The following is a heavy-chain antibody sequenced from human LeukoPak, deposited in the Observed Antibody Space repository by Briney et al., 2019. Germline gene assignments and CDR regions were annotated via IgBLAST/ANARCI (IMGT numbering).Heavy chain of an antibody. CDR3: ARGMATTHPYYFDY. CDR2: INHSGST. J-gene: IGHJ4*02. D-gene: IGHD5-24*01. CDR1: GGSFSGYY. Sequence: PSETLSLTCAVYGGSFSGYYWSWIRQPPGKGLEWIGEINHSGSTNYNPSLKSRVTISVDTSKNQFSLKLSSVTAADTAVYYCARGMATTHPYYFDYWGQGTLVTVSS. V-gene: IGHV4-34*01.